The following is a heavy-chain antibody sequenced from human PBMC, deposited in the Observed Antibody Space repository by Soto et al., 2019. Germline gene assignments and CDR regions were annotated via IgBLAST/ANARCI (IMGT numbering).Heavy chain of an antibody. J-gene: IGHJ5*02. CDR3: ARVVGGNSPPNWFDP. V-gene: IGHV3-48*03. CDR2: ISSSGSTI. Sequence: EVQLVESGGGLVQPGGSLRLSCAASGFTFSSYEMNWVRQAPGKGLEWVAYISSSGSTIYYAGSVKGRFTISRDNAKNSLYLQMNSLRAEDTAVYYCARVVGGNSPPNWFDPWGRGTLVTVSS. D-gene: IGHD2-21*02. CDR1: GFTFSSYE.